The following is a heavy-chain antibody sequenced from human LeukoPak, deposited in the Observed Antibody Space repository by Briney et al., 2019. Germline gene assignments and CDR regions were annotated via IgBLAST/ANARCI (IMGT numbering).Heavy chain of an antibody. Sequence: GASVKVSCKASGYTFTSYSIHWVRQAPGQRLEWMGWINAGNGDTKYSQKFQGRVTVTRDTSASTAYTELSSLRSEDTAVYYCARSRSCDYWGQGTLVTVSS. CDR3: ARSRSCDY. J-gene: IGHJ4*02. CDR2: INAGNGDT. V-gene: IGHV1-3*01. CDR1: GYTFTSYS.